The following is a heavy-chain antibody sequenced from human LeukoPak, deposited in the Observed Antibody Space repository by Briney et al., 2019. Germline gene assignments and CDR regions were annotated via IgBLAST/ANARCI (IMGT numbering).Heavy chain of an antibody. Sequence: GGSLRLSCAASGFSFSSYWMHWVRQAPGKGLVWVSRLNTDGSSTNYADSVKGRFTISRDNAKNTLYLQMNSLRAEDTAVYYCARERLRYSSSLGYGMDVWGQGTTVTVSS. D-gene: IGHD6-6*01. CDR3: ARERLRYSSSLGYGMDV. CDR1: GFSFSSYW. CDR2: LNTDGSST. J-gene: IGHJ6*02. V-gene: IGHV3-74*01.